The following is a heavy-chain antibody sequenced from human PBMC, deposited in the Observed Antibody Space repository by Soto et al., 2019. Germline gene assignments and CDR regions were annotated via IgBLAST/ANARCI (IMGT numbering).Heavy chain of an antibody. V-gene: IGHV3-23*01. CDR1: GFTFSSYA. CDR3: AKGNLDYYYGLDV. CDR2: ISGSGAST. Sequence: EVQLLESGGGLVQPGGSLRLSCAASGFTFSSYAMSWVRHAPGKGLEWVSTISGSGASTYYADSVKGRFTISRDNSKSTLYLQMNSLRAEDTAVYYCAKGNLDYYYGLDVWGQGTTVTVSS. J-gene: IGHJ6*02. D-gene: IGHD1-1*01.